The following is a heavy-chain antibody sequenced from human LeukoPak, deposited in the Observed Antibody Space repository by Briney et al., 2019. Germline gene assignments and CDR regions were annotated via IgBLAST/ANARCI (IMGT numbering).Heavy chain of an antibody. J-gene: IGHJ4*02. V-gene: IGHV3-74*01. Sequence: GGSLGLSRAASGFSFSSYWMHWVRQTPGGGLMWVARIDNDGRSARSASYAASVKGRFTFSRDNAKSTLYLQMNSLRAEDTGVYYCVRDVWGDRDSYFDYWGQGTLVTVSS. CDR2: IDNDGRSARSA. CDR3: VRDVWGDRDSYFDY. D-gene: IGHD2-21*01. CDR1: GFSFSSYW.